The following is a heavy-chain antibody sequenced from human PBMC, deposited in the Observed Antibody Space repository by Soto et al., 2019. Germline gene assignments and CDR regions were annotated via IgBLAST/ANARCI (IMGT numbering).Heavy chain of an antibody. CDR3: AAEFSSSVEFFHYYGMDV. V-gene: IGHV1-69*13. CDR1: GGTFTTYA. J-gene: IGHJ6*02. CDR2: IIPKSGTT. D-gene: IGHD6-6*01. Sequence: ASVKVSCKASGGTFTTYAFSWVRQAPGQGLQWMGGIIPKSGTTNYAQKFQGRVTISADESTTTAYMDLTSLRSDDTAVYYCAAEFSSSVEFFHYYGMDVWGQGTTVTVSS.